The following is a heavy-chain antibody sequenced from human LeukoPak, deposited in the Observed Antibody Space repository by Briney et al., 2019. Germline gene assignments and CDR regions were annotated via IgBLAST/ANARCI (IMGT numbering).Heavy chain of an antibody. J-gene: IGHJ4*02. CDR1: GGSFSGYY. D-gene: IGHD4-17*01. Sequence: PESLSLTCAVYGGSFSGYYRSWIRQPPGKGLEWIGEINHSGSTNYNPSLKSRVTISIDTSKNQFSLRLSSVTAAETAVYYCAREGDYGDPMNNWGQGTLVTVSS. V-gene: IGHV4-34*01. CDR3: AREGDYGDPMNN. CDR2: INHSGST.